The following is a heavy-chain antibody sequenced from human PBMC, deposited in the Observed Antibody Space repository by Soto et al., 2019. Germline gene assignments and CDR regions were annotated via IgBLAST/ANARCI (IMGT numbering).Heavy chain of an antibody. J-gene: IGHJ6*02. CDR1: GFSLSTSGVG. D-gene: IGHD2-15*01. V-gene: IGHV2-5*02. CDR3: AYLPCSGGSCYWFSFSGMDV. Sequence: QITLKESGPTLVKPTQTLTLTCTFSGFSLSTSGVGVAWIRQPPGEALEWLALIYWDADKRYRPSLESRLTITKDTSKNQVVLTLTHMDSVDTATYYCAYLPCSGGSCYWFSFSGMDVWGQWTKVTVSS. CDR2: IYWDADK.